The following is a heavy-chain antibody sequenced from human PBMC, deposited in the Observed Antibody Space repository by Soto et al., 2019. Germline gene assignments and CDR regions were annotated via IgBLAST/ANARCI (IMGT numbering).Heavy chain of an antibody. CDR2: ISSRSDI. J-gene: IGHJ6*02. V-gene: IGHV3-21*01. D-gene: IGHD2-2*02. CDR1: GFTFSTYS. CDR3: AREYTAWPLAYGLDV. Sequence: GGSLRLSCVGSGFTFSTYSINWVRQAPGKGLEWVSSISSRSDIYYADSVKGRFTISRDNTKNSVSLQMNSLRAEDTAVYYCAREYTAWPLAYGLDVWGQGTTVTVSS.